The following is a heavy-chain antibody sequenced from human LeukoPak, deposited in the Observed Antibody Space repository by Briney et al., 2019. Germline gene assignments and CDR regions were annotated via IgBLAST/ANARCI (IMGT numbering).Heavy chain of an antibody. CDR3: ARAESGGGYGMDV. J-gene: IGHJ6*02. V-gene: IGHV4-61*02. CDR2: IYTSGSA. Sequence: PSQTLSLTCTVSGGSISSGRYYWSWIPQPAGKGLEWIGRIYTSGSANYNLSLQSRVTISVDTSKNQFSLKLRSVTAADTAVYYCARAESGGGYGMDVWGRGTTVTVSS. CDR1: GGSISSGRYY. D-gene: IGHD3-10*01.